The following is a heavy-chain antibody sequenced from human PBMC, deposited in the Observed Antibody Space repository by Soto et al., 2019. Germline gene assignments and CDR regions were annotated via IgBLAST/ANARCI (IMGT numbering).Heavy chain of an antibody. D-gene: IGHD4-17*01. J-gene: IGHJ6*02. CDR3: ARVETTETPDGRYFNGMDV. CDR1: GGSISGYY. V-gene: IGHV4-59*01. Sequence: SETLSLTCTVSGGSISGYYWSWIRQPPGEGLEWIGYIYYSGSTSYNPSLKSRVTISLDMSKNQFSLKLSSVTAADTAVYYCARVETTETPDGRYFNGMDVWGQGTTVSVSS. CDR2: IYYSGST.